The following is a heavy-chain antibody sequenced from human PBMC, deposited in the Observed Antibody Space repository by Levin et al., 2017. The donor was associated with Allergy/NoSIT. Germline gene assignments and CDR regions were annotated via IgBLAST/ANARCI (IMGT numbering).Heavy chain of an antibody. D-gene: IGHD3-10*01. CDR2: IKQDGSEK. CDR1: GFTFNSYL. V-gene: IGHV3-7*04. Sequence: GESLKISCAASGFTFNSYLMSWVRQAPGKGLEWVANIKQDGSEKYYVDSVKGRFTISRDNAKTSLYLQMNSLRAEDTAVYYCARDRGGWFDPWGQGTLVTVSS. CDR3: ARDRGGWFDP. J-gene: IGHJ5*02.